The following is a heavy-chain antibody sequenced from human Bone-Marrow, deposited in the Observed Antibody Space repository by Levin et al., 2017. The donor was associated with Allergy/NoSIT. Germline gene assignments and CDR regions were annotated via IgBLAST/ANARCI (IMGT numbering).Heavy chain of an antibody. J-gene: IGHJ5*02. Sequence: GGFLRLSCAASGFTFSSYNMNWVRQAPGKGLEWVSSISTSSTGYVYYVDSVKGRFTISRDNSKNTLYLQMNSLRAEDTAVYYCARDWGSSWGGWFDPWGQGTLVTVSS. CDR3: ARDWGSSWGGWFDP. V-gene: IGHV3-21*04. CDR1: GFTFSSYN. CDR2: ISTSSTGYV. D-gene: IGHD6-13*01.